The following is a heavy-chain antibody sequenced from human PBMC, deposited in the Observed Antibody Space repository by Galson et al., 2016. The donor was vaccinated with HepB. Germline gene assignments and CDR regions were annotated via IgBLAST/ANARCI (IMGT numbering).Heavy chain of an antibody. D-gene: IGHD1-26*01. CDR3: ARAMYTGSYFIDY. J-gene: IGHJ4*02. Sequence: SLRLSCAASGFTFSNHGMHWVRQAPGKGLECVAVIWADGGNKYYVDSVKGRFTISRDNSKNTVYLQMNSLRADDAAVYYCARAMYTGSYFIDYWGQGTLVTVSS. CDR1: GFTFSNHG. CDR2: IWADGGNK. V-gene: IGHV3-33*01.